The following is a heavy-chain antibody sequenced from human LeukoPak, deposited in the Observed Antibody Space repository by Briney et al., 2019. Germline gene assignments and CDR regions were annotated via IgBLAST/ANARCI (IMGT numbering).Heavy chain of an antibody. CDR3: ARDHVAAAGLPDY. J-gene: IGHJ4*02. V-gene: IGHV4-61*01. CDR1: GGSISSGSYY. D-gene: IGHD6-13*01. CDR2: IYYSGGT. Sequence: NASETLSLTCTVSGGSISSGSYYWSWIRQPPGKGLEWIGYIYYSGGTNYNPSLKSRVTISVDTSKNQFSLKLSSVTAADTAVYYCARDHVAAAGLPDYWGQGTLVTVSS.